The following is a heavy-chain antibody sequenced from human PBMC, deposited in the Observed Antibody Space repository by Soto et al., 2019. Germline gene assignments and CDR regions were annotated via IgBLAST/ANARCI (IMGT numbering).Heavy chain of an antibody. V-gene: IGHV3-64D*08. CDR3: VKVWTITILYGMDV. CDR1: GFTFSSYA. Sequence: GGSLRLSCSASGFTFSSYAMHWVRQAPGKGLEYVSAISSNGGSTYYADSVKGRFTISRDNSKNTLYLQMSSLGAEDTAVYYCVKVWTITILYGMDVWGQGTTVTVSS. CDR2: ISSNGGST. D-gene: IGHD3-3*01. J-gene: IGHJ6*02.